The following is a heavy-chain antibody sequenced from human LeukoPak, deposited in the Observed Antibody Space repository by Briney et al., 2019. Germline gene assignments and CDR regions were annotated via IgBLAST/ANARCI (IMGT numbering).Heavy chain of an antibody. D-gene: IGHD5-24*01. CDR3: ARDPDGYNFFDS. Sequence: GGSLRLSCAASGFTFSGYSMHWVRQAPGKGLQWVAVISYDGRNKYYVDSVKGRFTISRDNSKNTLHLEMNSVRREDTAMYYCARDPDGYNFFDSWGQGTLVTVSS. CDR2: ISYDGRNK. V-gene: IGHV3-30*04. CDR1: GFTFSGYS. J-gene: IGHJ4*02.